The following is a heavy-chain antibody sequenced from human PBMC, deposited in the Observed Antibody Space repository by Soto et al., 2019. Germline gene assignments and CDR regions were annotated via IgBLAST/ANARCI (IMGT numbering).Heavy chain of an antibody. CDR3: AKCSGPTRRDFDY. CDR1: GFTFSTYD. V-gene: IGHV3-23*01. D-gene: IGHD2-15*01. Sequence: PGGSLRLSCASSGFTFSTYDMSWVRQAPGKGLEWVSAISGSGGTTYYADSVKGRFTISRDNSKITLYLQMNSLRAEDTAVYYCAKCSGPTRRDFDYWGLGTLVTVSS. J-gene: IGHJ4*02. CDR2: ISGSGGTT.